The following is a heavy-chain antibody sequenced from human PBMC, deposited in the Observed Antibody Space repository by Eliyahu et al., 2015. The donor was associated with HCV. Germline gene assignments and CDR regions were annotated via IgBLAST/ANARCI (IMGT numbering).Heavy chain of an antibody. D-gene: IGHD3-16*01. CDR1: GFTFGDFY. V-gene: IGHV3-11*04. Sequence: QVQLVESGGGLVKPGGSLRLSCAASGFTFGDFYMAWVRQAPGKGLEWISYIGSSGSNINYVDSVRGRFTISRDNPKNSLSLQLNSLRADDTAVYYCARRHRNTEAARRGGLYFDVWGQGILVTVSS. J-gene: IGHJ4*02. CDR2: IGSSGSNI. CDR3: ARRHRNTEAARRGGLYFDV.